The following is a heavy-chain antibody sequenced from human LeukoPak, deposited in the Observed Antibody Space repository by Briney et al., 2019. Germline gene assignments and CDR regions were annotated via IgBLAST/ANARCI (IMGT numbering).Heavy chain of an antibody. CDR3: AKWSGRYYPAFDY. D-gene: IGHD1-26*01. CDR1: GFTFSSYG. V-gene: IGHV3-30*02. CDR2: IRYDGSNI. J-gene: IGHJ4*02. Sequence: PGGSLRLSCAASGFTFSSYGMHWVRQAPGKGLEWVAFIRYDGSNIYYADCVKGGFTISRENSKNTLYPQVHSQRAEATAVYYCAKWSGRYYPAFDYWGQGTLVTVSS.